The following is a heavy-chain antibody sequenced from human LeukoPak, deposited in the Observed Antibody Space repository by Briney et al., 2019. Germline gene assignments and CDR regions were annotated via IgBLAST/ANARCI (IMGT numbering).Heavy chain of an antibody. V-gene: IGHV4-59*01. Sequence: SETLSLTCAVSGDSITSYYWTWIRQPPGKGLEWIGYLHYTGSTDYNPSLRSRVTMWVDASKKQLSLRMTSVTAADTAIYYCANQGSREVRGFDYWGLGTLVTVSS. D-gene: IGHD2-2*01. CDR3: ANQGSREVRGFDY. CDR2: LHYTGST. CDR1: GDSITSYY. J-gene: IGHJ4*02.